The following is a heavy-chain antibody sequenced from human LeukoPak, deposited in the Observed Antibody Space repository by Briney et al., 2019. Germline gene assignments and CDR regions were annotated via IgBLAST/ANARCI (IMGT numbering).Heavy chain of an antibody. Sequence: GGSLRLSCAASGFTFSSYGMHWVRQAPGKGLEWVAFIRYDGSNKYYADSVKGRFTISRDNAKNTLYLQMNSLRAEDTAVYYCARGDIAVAGDYYAMDVWGQGTTVTVSS. CDR3: ARGDIAVAGDYYAMDV. D-gene: IGHD6-19*01. J-gene: IGHJ6*02. CDR1: GFTFSSYG. CDR2: IRYDGSNK. V-gene: IGHV3-30*02.